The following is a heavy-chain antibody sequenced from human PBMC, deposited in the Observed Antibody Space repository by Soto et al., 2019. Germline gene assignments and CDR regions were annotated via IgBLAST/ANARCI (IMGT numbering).Heavy chain of an antibody. Sequence: QITLKESGPTLVKPTQTLTLTCTFSGFSLTTRGVGVGWIRQPPGKALECLALIYWDDDKRSSPSLQSRLSNTKDTSKNQVVLTMTNMAPVDTATYYCAHIPNYYQYDWFDPWGQGTLVSVSS. CDR1: GFSLTTRGVG. CDR2: IYWDDDK. CDR3: AHIPNYYQYDWFDP. J-gene: IGHJ5*02. D-gene: IGHD3-16*01. V-gene: IGHV2-5*02.